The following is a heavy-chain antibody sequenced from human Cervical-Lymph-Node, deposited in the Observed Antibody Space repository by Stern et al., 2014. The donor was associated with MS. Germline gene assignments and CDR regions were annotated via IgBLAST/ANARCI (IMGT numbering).Heavy chain of an antibody. CDR3: ARQRYFDY. CDR1: GYTFTSYW. CDR2: IFPGGSDI. V-gene: IGHV5-51*01. Sequence: QLVQSGQEVKRPGESLKISCQASGYTFTSYWIGWVRQMPGKGLEWIAIIFPGGSDIRYSPSFQGQVTISADKSSSTAYLQWNNLKASDTAIYYCARQRYFDYWGQGTLVTVSS. J-gene: IGHJ4*02.